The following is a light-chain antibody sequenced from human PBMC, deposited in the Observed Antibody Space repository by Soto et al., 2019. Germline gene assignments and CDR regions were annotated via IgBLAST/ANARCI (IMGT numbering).Light chain of an antibody. J-gene: IGLJ2*01. CDR1: SSDVGGYNY. V-gene: IGLV2-14*01. CDR2: DVS. CDR3: SSYTSGRAPVV. Sequence: SALSQPASVSGSPGQSITISCTGTSSDVGGYNYVSWYQQHPGKAPKLMIYDVSTRPSGVSNRFSGSTSGNTASLTISGLQADDEADYNCSSYTSGRAPVVFGGGTKLTV.